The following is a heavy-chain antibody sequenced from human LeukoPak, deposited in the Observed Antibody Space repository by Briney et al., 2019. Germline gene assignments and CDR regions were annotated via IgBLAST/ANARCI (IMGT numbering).Heavy chain of an antibody. V-gene: IGHV4-30-2*01. CDR2: IYHSGST. D-gene: IGHD6-13*01. CDR1: GGSISSGGYY. J-gene: IGHJ4*02. Sequence: PSQTLSLTCTVSGGSISSGGYYWSWIRQPPGKGLEWIGYIYHSGSTYYNPSLKSRVTISVDRSKNQFSLKLSSVTAADTAVYYCARTIAAAGPKIYYFDYWGPGTLVTVSS. CDR3: ARTIAAAGPKIYYFDY.